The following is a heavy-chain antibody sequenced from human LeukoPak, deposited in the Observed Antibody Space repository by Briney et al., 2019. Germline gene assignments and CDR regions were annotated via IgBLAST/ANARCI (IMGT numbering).Heavy chain of an antibody. CDR2: INHSGST. J-gene: IGHJ4*02. Sequence: SETLSLTCAVYGGSFSGYYWSWIRQPPGKGLEWIGEINHSGSTNYNPSLKSRVTISVDTSKNQFSLKLSSVTAADTAVYYSAIIRVVPAAFDYWGQGTLVTVSS. V-gene: IGHV4-34*01. CDR1: GGSFSGYY. D-gene: IGHD2-2*01. CDR3: AIIRVVPAAFDY.